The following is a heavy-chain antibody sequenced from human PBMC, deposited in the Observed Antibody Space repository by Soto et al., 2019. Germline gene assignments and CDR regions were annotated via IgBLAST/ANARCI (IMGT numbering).Heavy chain of an antibody. CDR2: ISYDGSNK. CDR1: GFTFSSYG. Sequence: QVQLVESGGGVVQPGRSLRLSCAASGFTFSSYGMHWVRQAPGKGLEWVAVISYDGSNKYYADSVKGRFTISRDNSKNTLYXQMNSLRAEDTAVYYCANGRGITMVRGVLWGQGTLVTVSS. J-gene: IGHJ4*02. V-gene: IGHV3-30*18. CDR3: ANGRGITMVRGVL. D-gene: IGHD3-10*01.